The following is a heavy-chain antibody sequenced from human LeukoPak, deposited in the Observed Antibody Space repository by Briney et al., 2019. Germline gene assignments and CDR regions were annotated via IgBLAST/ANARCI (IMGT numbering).Heavy chain of an antibody. Sequence: SQTLSLTCAISGDSVSSNTAAWTWIRQSPSRGLEWLGRTYYRSKWNDDYAVSVKSRITINPDTSKNQFSLQLNSVTPEDTAVYYCARMEQDCSGGSCYYAVDYWGQGTLVIVSS. CDR2: TYYRSKWND. CDR1: GDSVSSNTAA. D-gene: IGHD2-15*01. V-gene: IGHV6-1*01. J-gene: IGHJ4*02. CDR3: ARMEQDCSGGSCYYAVDY.